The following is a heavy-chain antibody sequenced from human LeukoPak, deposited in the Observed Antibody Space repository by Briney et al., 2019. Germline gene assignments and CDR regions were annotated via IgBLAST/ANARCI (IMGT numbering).Heavy chain of an antibody. CDR1: GFTFSSYS. CDR2: ISSSSSYI. D-gene: IGHD6-19*01. V-gene: IGHV3-21*01. Sequence: PGGSLRLSCAASGFTFSSYSMNWVRQAPGKGLEWVSSISSSSSYIYYADSVKGRFTISRDNAKNSLYLQMNSLRAEDTGVYYCGRSDPNSRGLDYWGQGTLVTVSS. J-gene: IGHJ4*02. CDR3: GRSDPNSRGLDY.